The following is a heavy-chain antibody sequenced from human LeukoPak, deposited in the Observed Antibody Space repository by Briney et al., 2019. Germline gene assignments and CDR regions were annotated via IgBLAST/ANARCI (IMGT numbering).Heavy chain of an antibody. D-gene: IGHD3-10*01. CDR3: AKGSAPYGSGSYSDY. CDR2: ISSGSSTI. V-gene: IGHV3-48*01. Sequence: GGSLRLSCAASGFTFSSYSMNWVRQAPGKGLEWVSYISSGSSTIHYADSVKGRFTISRDNAKSSLFLQMNSLRAEDTAVYYCAKGSAPYGSGSYSDYWGQGTLVTVSS. CDR1: GFTFSSYS. J-gene: IGHJ4*02.